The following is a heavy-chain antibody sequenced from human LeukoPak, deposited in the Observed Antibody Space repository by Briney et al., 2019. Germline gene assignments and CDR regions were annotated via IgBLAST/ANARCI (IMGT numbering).Heavy chain of an antibody. J-gene: IGHJ4*02. CDR1: GGTFSSYA. CDR3: AREWDLEAAYDSSGYYHNYFDY. D-gene: IGHD3-22*01. CDR2: IIPILGIA. Sequence: ASVTVSCKASGGTFSSYAIRWVRQAPGQGLEWMGRIIPILGIANYAQKFQGRVTITADKSTSTAYMELSRLRSEDTAVYYCAREWDLEAAYDSSGYYHNYFDYWGQGTLVTVSS. V-gene: IGHV1-69*04.